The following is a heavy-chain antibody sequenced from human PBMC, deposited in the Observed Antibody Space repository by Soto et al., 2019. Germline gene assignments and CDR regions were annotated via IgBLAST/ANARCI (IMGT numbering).Heavy chain of an antibody. CDR3: AKDMTVAGSHSFDY. Sequence: EVQLVESGGGLVQPGRSLRLSCAASGFTFDDYAMHWVRQAPGKGLEWVSGISWNSGNIGYADSVKGRFTISRDNAKNSLYLQMNSLRAEDTALYYCAKDMTVAGSHSFDYWGQGTLVTVSS. D-gene: IGHD6-19*01. CDR2: ISWNSGNI. CDR1: GFTFDDYA. V-gene: IGHV3-9*01. J-gene: IGHJ4*02.